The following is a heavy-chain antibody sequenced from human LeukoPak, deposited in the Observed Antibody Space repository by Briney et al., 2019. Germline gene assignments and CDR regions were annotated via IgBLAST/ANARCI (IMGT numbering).Heavy chain of an antibody. CDR3: ARDLGYSYGHYYFDY. D-gene: IGHD5-18*01. CDR2: ISSSSSTI. J-gene: IGHJ4*02. Sequence: GGSLRLSCAASGFTFSDYYMSWIRQAPGKGLEWVSYISSSSSTIYYADSVKGRFTISRDNAKNSLYLQTNSLRAEDTAIYYCARDLGYSYGHYYFDYWGQGTLVTVSS. V-gene: IGHV3-11*04. CDR1: GFTFSDYY.